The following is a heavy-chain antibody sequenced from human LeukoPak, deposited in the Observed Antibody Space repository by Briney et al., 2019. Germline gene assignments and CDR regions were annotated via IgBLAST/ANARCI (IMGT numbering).Heavy chain of an antibody. J-gene: IGHJ3*02. Sequence: PGGSLRLSCAASGFTFSSYWMSWVRQAPGKGLEWVSVIYSGGSTYYADSVKGRFTISRDNSKNTLYLQMNSLRAEDTAVYYCARDRFGVDIWGQGTMVTVSS. CDR3: ARDRFGVDI. D-gene: IGHD3-16*01. CDR1: GFTFSSYW. CDR2: IYSGGST. V-gene: IGHV3-53*01.